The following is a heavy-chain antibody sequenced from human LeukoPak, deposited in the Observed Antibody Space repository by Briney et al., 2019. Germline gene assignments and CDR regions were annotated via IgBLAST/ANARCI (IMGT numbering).Heavy chain of an antibody. CDR2: ISGSGGST. Sequence: TGGSLRLSCAASGFTFSSYAMSWVRQAPGKGLEWVSAISGSGGSTYYADSVKGRFTISRDNAKNSLYLQMNSLRAEDTAVYYCARESSLGVAAAGGSWFDPWGQGTLVTVSS. CDR3: ARESSLGVAAAGGSWFDP. V-gene: IGHV3-23*01. D-gene: IGHD6-13*01. CDR1: GFTFSSYA. J-gene: IGHJ5*02.